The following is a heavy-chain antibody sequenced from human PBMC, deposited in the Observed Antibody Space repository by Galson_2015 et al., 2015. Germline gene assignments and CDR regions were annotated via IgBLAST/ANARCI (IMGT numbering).Heavy chain of an antibody. D-gene: IGHD6-6*01. CDR2: ISWNSGSI. CDR1: GFTFDDYA. Sequence: SLRLSCAASGFTFDDYAMHCVRQAPGKGLEWVSGISWNSGSIGYADSVKGRFTISRDNAKNSLYLQMNSLRAEDTALYYCAKGLPPYIAARPPHSYYGMDVWGQGTTVTVSS. J-gene: IGHJ6*02. CDR3: AKGLPPYIAARPPHSYYGMDV. V-gene: IGHV3-9*01.